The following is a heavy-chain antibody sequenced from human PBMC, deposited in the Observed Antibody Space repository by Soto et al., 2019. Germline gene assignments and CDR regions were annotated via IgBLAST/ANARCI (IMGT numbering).Heavy chain of an antibody. J-gene: IGHJ4*02. V-gene: IGHV1-18*01. CDR3: ARVNFGEPFDS. CDR1: GYTFTNYG. D-gene: IGHD3-10*01. Sequence: TSVKVSCKASGYTFTNYGINWLRQARGQGIEWMGWFNPKNGDTNYAQTSESRLTLYTDTSTSTDFMELSNLRSDAAAFYSWARVNFGEPFDSRGQGTLVTVSS. CDR2: FNPKNGDT.